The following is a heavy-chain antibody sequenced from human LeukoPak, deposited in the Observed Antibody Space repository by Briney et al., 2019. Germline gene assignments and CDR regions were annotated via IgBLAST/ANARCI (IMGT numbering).Heavy chain of an antibody. CDR3: ARAGPREGYGGNKLDP. V-gene: IGHV1-2*06. CDR2: INPNSGGT. D-gene: IGHD4-23*01. J-gene: IGHJ5*02. Sequence: GASVKVSCKVSGYTLTELSMHWVRQAPGQGLEWMGRINPNSGGTNYAQKFQGRVTMTRDTSISTAYMELSRLRSDDTAVYYCARAGPREGYGGNKLDPWGQGTLVTVSS. CDR1: GYTLTELS.